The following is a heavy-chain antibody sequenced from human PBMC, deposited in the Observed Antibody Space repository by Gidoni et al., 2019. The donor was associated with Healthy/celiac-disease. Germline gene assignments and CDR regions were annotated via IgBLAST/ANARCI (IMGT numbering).Heavy chain of an antibody. CDR1: DGSISSGGYS. CDR2: IDYGGST. V-gene: IGHV4-31*03. CDR3: ARDRDLWFGVLLGRGLDP. D-gene: IGHD3-10*01. Sequence: QVELQESGPGLVKPSQTLSLTCTVSDGSISSGGYSWSWIRRHQGKGLEWIGYIDYGGSTYYNPSLKSRVTISVDTSKNQFSLKLCSVTAADTAVYYCARDRDLWFGVLLGRGLDPWGQGTLVTVSS. J-gene: IGHJ5*02.